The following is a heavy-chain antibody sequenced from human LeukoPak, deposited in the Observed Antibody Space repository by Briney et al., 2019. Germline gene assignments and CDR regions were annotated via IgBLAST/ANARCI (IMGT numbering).Heavy chain of an antibody. Sequence: PSETLSLTCTVSDGSISSSSYYWGWIRQPPGKGLEWIGSIFYSGTNYYNPSLKSRVTISVDTSKNQFSLKLTSVTAADTAVYYCVRLVTSYYYYMDVWGKGTTVTVSS. CDR2: IFYSGTN. CDR1: DGSISSSSYY. J-gene: IGHJ6*03. V-gene: IGHV4-39*01. D-gene: IGHD2-21*02. CDR3: VRLVTSYYYYMDV.